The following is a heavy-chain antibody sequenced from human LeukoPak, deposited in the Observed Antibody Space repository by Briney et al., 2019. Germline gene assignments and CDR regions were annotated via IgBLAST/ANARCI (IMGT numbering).Heavy chain of an antibody. D-gene: IGHD3-3*01. Sequence: ASVKVSCKASGYTFTSYGISWVRQAPGQGLEWVGWISAYNGNTNYAQKLQGRVTMTTDTSTSTAYMELRSLRSDDTAVYYCARVGVGPYYDFWSGHSDAFDIWGQGTMVTVSS. J-gene: IGHJ3*02. V-gene: IGHV1-18*01. CDR1: GYTFTSYG. CDR3: ARVGVGPYYDFWSGHSDAFDI. CDR2: ISAYNGNT.